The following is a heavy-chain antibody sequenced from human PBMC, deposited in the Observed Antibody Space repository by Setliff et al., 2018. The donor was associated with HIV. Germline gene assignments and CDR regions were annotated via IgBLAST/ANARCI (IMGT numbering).Heavy chain of an antibody. CDR3: ARDVYSYGYFDY. D-gene: IGHD5-18*01. Sequence: SETLSLTCSVSGDSISTGTYYWGWIRQPPGKGLEWIGSVSYSGSTLYNPSLKSRVTISVDTSKSQFSLKLNSVTAADTAVYYCARDVYSYGYFDYWGQGTLVTVSS. CDR1: GDSISTGTYY. J-gene: IGHJ4*02. CDR2: VSYSGST. V-gene: IGHV4-39*07.